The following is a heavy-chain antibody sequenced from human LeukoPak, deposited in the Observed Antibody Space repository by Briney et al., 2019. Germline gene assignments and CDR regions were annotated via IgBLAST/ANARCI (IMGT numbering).Heavy chain of an antibody. D-gene: IGHD3-10*01. J-gene: IGHJ4*02. CDR3: ARDSEAGGY. CDR2: IIPIFGTA. Sequence: SVKVSCKASGYTFTSYYMHWVRQAPGQGLEWMGGIIPIFGTANYAQKFQGRVTITADESTSTAYMELSSLRSEDTAVYYCARDSEAGGYWGQGTLVTVSS. V-gene: IGHV1-69*13. CDR1: GYTFTSYY.